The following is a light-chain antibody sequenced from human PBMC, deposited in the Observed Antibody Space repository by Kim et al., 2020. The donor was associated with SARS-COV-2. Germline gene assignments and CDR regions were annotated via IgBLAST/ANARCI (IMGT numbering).Light chain of an antibody. Sequence: VALGQTVRMTCQGDRLRSYYASWYQQKPGQAPVLVIYGKNNRPSGIPDRFSGSSSGNTASLTITGAQAEDEADYYCNSRDSSGPVVFGGGTQLTVL. CDR3: NSRDSSGPVV. J-gene: IGLJ2*01. CDR1: RLRSYY. V-gene: IGLV3-19*01. CDR2: GKN.